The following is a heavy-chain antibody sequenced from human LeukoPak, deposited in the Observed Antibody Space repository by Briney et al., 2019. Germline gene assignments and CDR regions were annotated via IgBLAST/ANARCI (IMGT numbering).Heavy chain of an antibody. CDR2: ISWNSGSI. Sequence: GGSLRLSCAASGFTFDDYAMHWVRQAPGKGLEWVSGISWNSGSIGYADSVKGRFTISRDNAKNSLYLQMNSLRAEDMALYYCAKSGYGGYGLDYWGQGTLVTVSS. D-gene: IGHD5-12*01. CDR1: GFTFDDYA. J-gene: IGHJ4*02. CDR3: AKSGYGGYGLDY. V-gene: IGHV3-9*03.